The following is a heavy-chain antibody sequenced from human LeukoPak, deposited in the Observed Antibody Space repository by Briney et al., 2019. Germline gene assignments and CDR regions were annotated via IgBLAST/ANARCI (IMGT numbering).Heavy chain of an antibody. D-gene: IGHD2-2*01. CDR2: INHSGST. V-gene: IGHV4-34*01. CDR1: GGSFSGYY. J-gene: IGHJ5*02. CDR3: ARDIVVVPAALGGFDP. Sequence: SETLSLTCAVYGGSFSGYYWSWIRQPPGKGLEWIGEINHSGSTNYNPSLKSRVTISVDTSKNQFSLKLSSVTAADTAVCYCARDIVVVPAALGGFDPWGQGTLVTVSS.